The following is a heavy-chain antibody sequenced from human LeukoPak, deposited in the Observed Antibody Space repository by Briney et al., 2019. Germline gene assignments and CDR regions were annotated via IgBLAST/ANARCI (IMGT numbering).Heavy chain of an antibody. CDR1: GFTFSSYG. J-gene: IGHJ4*02. CDR3: AKDLWYYASGVPY. D-gene: IGHD3-10*01. Sequence: PGGSLRLSCSASGFTFSSYGMSWVRQAPGMGLEWFSGISGSGGSTFYADSVKGRFTISRDNSKHTLYLQMNSLRAEDTALYYCAKDLWYYASGVPYWGQGTLVTVSS. V-gene: IGHV3-23*01. CDR2: ISGSGGST.